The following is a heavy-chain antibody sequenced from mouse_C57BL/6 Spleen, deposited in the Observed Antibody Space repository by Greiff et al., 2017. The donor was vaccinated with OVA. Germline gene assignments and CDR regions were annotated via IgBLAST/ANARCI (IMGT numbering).Heavy chain of an antibody. V-gene: IGHV1-26*01. Sequence: EVQLQQSGPELVKPGASVKISCKASGYTFTDYYMNWVKQSHGKSLEWIGDINPNNGGTSYNQKFKGKATLTVDKSSSTAYMELRSLTSEDSAVYYCARRWDYAMDYWGQGTSVTVSS. CDR2: INPNNGGT. CDR1: GYTFTDYY. J-gene: IGHJ4*01. D-gene: IGHD2-3*01. CDR3: ARRWDYAMDY.